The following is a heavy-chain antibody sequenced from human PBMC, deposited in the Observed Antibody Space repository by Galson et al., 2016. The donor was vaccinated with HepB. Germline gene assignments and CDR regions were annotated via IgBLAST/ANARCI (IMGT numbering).Heavy chain of an antibody. D-gene: IGHD5-18*01. V-gene: IGHV3-23*01. J-gene: IGHJ5*02. CDR2: ISGSGGTT. CDR1: GFTFSTYA. CDR3: AKVSPRGYSYDLPQKTT. Sequence: SLRLSCAASGFTFSTYAMTWVRQAPGKGLEWVSAISGSGGTTFYADSVKGRFTISRDNSKNTVYLQMNSLGADDTAVYYCAKVSPRGYSYDLPQKTTWGQGTLVTVSS.